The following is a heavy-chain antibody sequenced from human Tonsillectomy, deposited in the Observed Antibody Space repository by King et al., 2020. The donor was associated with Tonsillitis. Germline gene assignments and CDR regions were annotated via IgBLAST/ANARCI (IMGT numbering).Heavy chain of an antibody. J-gene: IGHJ6*03. V-gene: IGHV4-39*01. Sequence: QLQESGPGLVKPSETLSFTCTVSGGSINSSRYYWGWVRQPPGKGLEWLGSIYHTGSTYYNPSLKSRVTISVDTSKNQFSLKLSSVTAADTAVYYCARTFCGGGSCYYYYYYMDVWGKGTTVTVSS. CDR1: GGSINSSRYY. CDR3: ARTFCGGGSCYYYYYYMDV. D-gene: IGHD2-15*01. CDR2: IYHTGST.